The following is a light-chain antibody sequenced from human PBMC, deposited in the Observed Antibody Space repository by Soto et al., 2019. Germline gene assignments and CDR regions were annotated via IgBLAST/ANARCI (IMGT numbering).Light chain of an antibody. CDR2: GAS. V-gene: IGKV3-15*01. CDR1: QSVSSN. J-gene: IGKJ1*01. CDR3: QQYNNWWT. Sequence: EIVMTQSPATRSVSPGERATLSCRASQSVSSNLAWYQQKPGQAPRLLIYGASTRATGIPARFSGSGSGTEFTLTISSLQSEDFAVYYCQQYNNWWTFGQGTKVQI.